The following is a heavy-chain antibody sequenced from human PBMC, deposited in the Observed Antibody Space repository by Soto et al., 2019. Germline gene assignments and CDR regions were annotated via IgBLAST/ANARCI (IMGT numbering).Heavy chain of an antibody. V-gene: IGHV4-34*01. CDR1: GGSFSGYY. CDR3: ARSKYSSSPGTFQH. D-gene: IGHD6-6*01. J-gene: IGHJ1*01. Sequence: QVQLQQWGARLLKPSETLSLTCAVYGGSFSGYYWSWIRQPPGKGLEWIGEINHSGSTNYNPSLKSRVTISVDTSKNQFSLKLSSVTAADTAVYYCARSKYSSSPGTFQHWGQGTLVTVSS. CDR2: INHSGST.